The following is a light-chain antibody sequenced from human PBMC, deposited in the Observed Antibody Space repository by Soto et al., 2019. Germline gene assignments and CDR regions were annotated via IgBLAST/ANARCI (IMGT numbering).Light chain of an antibody. V-gene: IGLV1-44*01. CDR2: TND. CDR3: CSYAGSYTWV. CDR1: TSNIGGNS. Sequence: QSVLTQPPSASGTPGQRVTISCSGSTSNIGGNSVNWYRQLPGTAPKLLIYTNDQWPSGVPDRFSGSKSGTSAALAISGLQSDDEADYYCCSYAGSYTWVFGGGTKVTVL. J-gene: IGLJ3*02.